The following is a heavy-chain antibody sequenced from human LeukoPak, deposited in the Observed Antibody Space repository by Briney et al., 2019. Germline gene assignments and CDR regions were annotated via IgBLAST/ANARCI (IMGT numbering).Heavy chain of an antibody. CDR2: ISAYNGNT. J-gene: IGHJ4*02. CDR1: GYTFTSYG. V-gene: IGHV1-18*01. CDR3: ASGYGYGGNPSTDY. Sequence: ASVKVSCKASGYTFTSYGISWVRQAPAQGPEWMGWISAYNGNTNYAQKLQGRVTMTTDTSTSTAYMELRSLRSDDTAVYYCASGYGYGGNPSTDYWGQGTLVTVSS. D-gene: IGHD4-23*01.